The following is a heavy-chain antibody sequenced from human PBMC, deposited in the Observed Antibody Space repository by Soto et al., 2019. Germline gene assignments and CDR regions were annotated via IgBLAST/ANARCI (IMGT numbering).Heavy chain of an antibody. CDR1: GYTFTSYG. CDR3: ARARGLRYFDRTSLVY. D-gene: IGHD3-9*01. V-gene: IGHV1-18*01. J-gene: IGHJ4*02. CDR2: ISANNGNT. Sequence: QVQLVQSGAEVKKPGASVKVSCKASGYTFTSYGISWVRQAPGQGLEWMGWISANNGNTNDAQKPQGRVTRTTDTSTNTAYMELRSLRSDDTAVYYCARARGLRYFDRTSLVYWGQGPLVTVSS.